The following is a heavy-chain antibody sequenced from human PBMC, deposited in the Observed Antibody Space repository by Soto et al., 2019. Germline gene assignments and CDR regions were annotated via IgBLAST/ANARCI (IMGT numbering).Heavy chain of an antibody. V-gene: IGHV3-23*01. CDR3: AKEPDIEYSSSSLTYYFDY. D-gene: IGHD6-6*01. Sequence: GGSLRLSCAASGFTFSSYAMSWVRQAPGKGLEWVSAISGSGGSTYYADSVKGRFTISRDNSKNTLYLQMNSLRAEDTAVYYCAKEPDIEYSSSSLTYYFDYWGQGTLVTVSS. CDR1: GFTFSSYA. J-gene: IGHJ4*02. CDR2: ISGSGGST.